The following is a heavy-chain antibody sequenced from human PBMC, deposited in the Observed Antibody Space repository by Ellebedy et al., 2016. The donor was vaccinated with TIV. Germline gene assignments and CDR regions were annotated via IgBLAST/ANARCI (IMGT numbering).Heavy chain of an antibody. J-gene: IGHJ2*01. V-gene: IGHV3-30-3*01. D-gene: IGHD1-1*01. Sequence: PGGSLRLSCAASGFTFSSYAMHWVRQAPGKGLEWAAHISYDGSNKHYADSVKGRFTISRDNSKNTLYLQMNSPRAEDTAVYYCAKEPKVHAGPWYFDLWGRGTLVTVSS. CDR2: ISYDGSNK. CDR1: GFTFSSYA. CDR3: AKEPKVHAGPWYFDL.